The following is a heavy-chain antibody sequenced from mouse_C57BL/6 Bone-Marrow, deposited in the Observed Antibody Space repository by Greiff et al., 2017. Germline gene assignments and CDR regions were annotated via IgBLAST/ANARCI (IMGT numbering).Heavy chain of an antibody. V-gene: IGHV1-82*01. Sequence: SGPELVKPGASVKISCKASGYAFSSSWMNWVKQRPGKGLEWIGRIYPGDGDTNYNGKFKGKATLTADKSSSTAYMQLSSLTSEDSAVYFCARWGLRRGFAYWGQGTLVTVSA. CDR1: GYAFSSSW. CDR3: ARWGLRRGFAY. CDR2: IYPGDGDT. D-gene: IGHD2-4*01. J-gene: IGHJ3*01.